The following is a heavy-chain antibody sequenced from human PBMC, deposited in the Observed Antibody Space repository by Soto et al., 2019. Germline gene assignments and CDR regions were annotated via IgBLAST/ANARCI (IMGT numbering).Heavy chain of an antibody. J-gene: IGHJ4*02. CDR1: GFTFSSYG. CDR3: AGGHGLVQAVMNY. Sequence: EVQLVESGGGLVKPGGSLRLSCAASGFTFSSYGMNWVRQAPGKGLEWVSSISSRSSYIYYADSVKGRFTISRDNAKNAMYLQMNSLRAEDTGGDYCAGGHGLVQAVMNYWGQGTLVTVSS. D-gene: IGHD5-12*01. V-gene: IGHV3-21*01. CDR2: ISSRSSYI.